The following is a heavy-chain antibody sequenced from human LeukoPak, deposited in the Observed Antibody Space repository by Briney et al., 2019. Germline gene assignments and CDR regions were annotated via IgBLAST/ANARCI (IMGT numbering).Heavy chain of an antibody. V-gene: IGHV4-34*01. Sequence: SETLSLTCAVYGGSFSGYYWSWIRQPPGKGLEWIGEINHSGSTNYNPSLKSRVTISVDTSKNQFSLKLSSVTAADTAVYYCARKIWSSSVGNYFDYWGQGTLVTVSS. CDR1: GGSFSGYY. D-gene: IGHD6-13*01. J-gene: IGHJ4*02. CDR3: ARKIWSSSVGNYFDY. CDR2: INHSGST.